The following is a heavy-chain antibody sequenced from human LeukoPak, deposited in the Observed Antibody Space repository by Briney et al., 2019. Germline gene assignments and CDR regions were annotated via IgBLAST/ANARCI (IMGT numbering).Heavy chain of an antibody. J-gene: IGHJ3*02. CDR3: AKEANYDSSGYYSGFDI. CDR1: GFTFSTYG. CDR2: IRYDGSNK. V-gene: IGHV3-30*02. D-gene: IGHD3-22*01. Sequence: GGSLRLSCAASGFTFSTYGMHWVRQAPGKGLEWVAFIRYDGSNKYYADSVKGRFTISRDNSKNTLYLQMNSLRAEDTAVYYCAKEANYDSSGYYSGFDIWGQGTMVTVSS.